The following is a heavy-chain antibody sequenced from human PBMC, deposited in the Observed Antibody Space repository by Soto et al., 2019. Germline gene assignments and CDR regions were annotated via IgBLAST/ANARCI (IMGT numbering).Heavy chain of an antibody. CDR3: ARDLEGSGYDFWSGYYTAYYYYGMDV. CDR2: INSDGSST. J-gene: IGHJ6*02. D-gene: IGHD3-3*01. CDR1: GFTFSSYG. V-gene: IGHV3-74*01. Sequence: GGSLRLSCAASGFTFSSYGMHWVRQAPGKGLVWVSRINSDGSSTSYADSVKGRFTISRDNAKNTLYLQMNSLRAEDTAVYYCARDLEGSGYDFWSGYYTAYYYYGMDVWGQGTTVTVSS.